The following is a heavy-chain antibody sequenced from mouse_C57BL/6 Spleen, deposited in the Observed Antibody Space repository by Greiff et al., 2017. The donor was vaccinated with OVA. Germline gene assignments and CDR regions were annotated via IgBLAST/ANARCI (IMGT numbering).Heavy chain of an antibody. CDR2: ISSGGSYT. Sequence: EVQLVESGGDLVKPGGSLKLSCAASGFTFSSYGMSWVRQTPDKRLEWVATISSGGSYTYYQDSVKGRFTISRDNAKNTLYLQMSSLKSEDTAMYYCARHNYGISYEAMDYWGQGTSVTVSS. J-gene: IGHJ4*01. CDR3: ARHNYGISYEAMDY. V-gene: IGHV5-6*01. D-gene: IGHD1-1*01. CDR1: GFTFSSYG.